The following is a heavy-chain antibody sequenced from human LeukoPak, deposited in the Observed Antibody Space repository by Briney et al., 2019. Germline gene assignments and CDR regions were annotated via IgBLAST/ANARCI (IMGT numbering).Heavy chain of an antibody. CDR2: ISYDGSNK. D-gene: IGHD4-11*01. V-gene: IGHV3-30*04. CDR1: GFTFSSYA. J-gene: IGHJ4*02. Sequence: GGSLRLSCAASGFTFSSYAMHWVRQAPGEGLEWVAVISYDGSNKYYTDSVKGRFTISRDNSKNTLYLQMNSLRAEDTAVYYCARGGFYTNYDGYFDYWGQGTLVTVSS. CDR3: ARGGFYTNYDGYFDY.